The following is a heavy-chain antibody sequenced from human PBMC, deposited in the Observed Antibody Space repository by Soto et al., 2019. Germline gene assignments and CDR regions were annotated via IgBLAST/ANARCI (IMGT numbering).Heavy chain of an antibody. Sequence: EVRLVESGGKVVQPGGSLRLSCVASGFTFSVYWMSWVRQAPGEGLEWVARIKFDGSGIQYAESVKGRFSISRDNAGNSVYLQMNSLRAEDTAVYYCARDSGYSSVDSVNHYFDYWGQGALVTVTS. J-gene: IGHJ4*02. CDR1: GFTFSVYW. V-gene: IGHV3-7*01. D-gene: IGHD5-12*01. CDR3: ARDSGYSSVDSVNHYFDY. CDR2: IKFDGSGI.